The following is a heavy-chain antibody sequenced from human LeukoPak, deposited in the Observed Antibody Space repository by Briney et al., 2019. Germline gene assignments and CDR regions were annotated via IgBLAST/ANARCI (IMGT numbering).Heavy chain of an antibody. CDR3: ARGYYDSSGYLGWFDP. Sequence: ASVKVSCKASGGTFSSYAISCVRQAPGQGLEWMGGIIPIFGTANYALKFQGRVTITADESTSTAYMELSSLRSEDTAVYYCARGYYDSSGYLGWFDPWGQGTLVTVSS. CDR2: IIPIFGTA. D-gene: IGHD3-22*01. V-gene: IGHV1-69*13. CDR1: GGTFSSYA. J-gene: IGHJ5*02.